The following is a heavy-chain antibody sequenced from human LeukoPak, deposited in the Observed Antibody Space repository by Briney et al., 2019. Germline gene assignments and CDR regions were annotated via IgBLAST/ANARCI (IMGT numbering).Heavy chain of an antibody. D-gene: IGHD3-3*01. V-gene: IGHV3-30*18. CDR3: AKGRGVYDFWSGYYTFDY. J-gene: IGHJ4*02. CDR2: ISYDGSNK. Sequence: GRSLRLSCAASGFTFSRYGMHWVRQAPGKGLEWVAVISYDGSNKYYADSVKGRFTISRDNSKNTLYLQMNSLRAEDTAVYYCAKGRGVYDFWSGYYTFDYWGQGTLVTVSS. CDR1: GFTFSRYG.